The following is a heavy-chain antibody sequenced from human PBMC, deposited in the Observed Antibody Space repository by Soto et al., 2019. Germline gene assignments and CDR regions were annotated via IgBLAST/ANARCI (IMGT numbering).Heavy chain of an antibody. Sequence: QVQLVQSGAEVKKPGSSVKVSCKASGGTFSGYTISWVRQAPGQGLEWMGRIIPILGIANYAQKFQGRVTITADKSTSTAYMELSSLRSEDTAVYYCASGSMVRGVITPNGMDVWGQGTTVTVSS. V-gene: IGHV1-69*02. J-gene: IGHJ6*02. D-gene: IGHD3-10*01. CDR1: GGTFSGYT. CDR3: ASGSMVRGVITPNGMDV. CDR2: IIPILGIA.